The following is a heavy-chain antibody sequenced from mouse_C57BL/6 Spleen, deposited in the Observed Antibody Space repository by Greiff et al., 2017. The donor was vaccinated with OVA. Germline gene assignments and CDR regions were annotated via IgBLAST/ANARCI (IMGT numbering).Heavy chain of an antibody. D-gene: IGHD1-1*01. V-gene: IGHV10-3*01. CDR1: GFTFNTYA. CDR3: VRDEYYYGSSYWYFDV. J-gene: IGHJ1*03. CDR2: IRSKSSNYAT. Sequence: EVKLVESGGGLVQPKGSLKLSCAASGFTFNTYAMHWVRQAPGKGLEWVARIRSKSSNYATYYADSVKDRFTISRDDSQSMLYLQMNNLKTEDTAMYYCVRDEYYYGSSYWYFDVWGTGTTATVSS.